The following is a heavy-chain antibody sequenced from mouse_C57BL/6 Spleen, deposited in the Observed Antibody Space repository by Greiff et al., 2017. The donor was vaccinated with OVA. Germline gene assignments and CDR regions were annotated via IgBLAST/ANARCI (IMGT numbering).Heavy chain of an antibody. CDR3: AREGDEGWYFDV. CDR2: INPSTGGT. V-gene: IGHV1-42*01. CDR1: GYSFTSYY. J-gene: IGHJ1*03. D-gene: IGHD3-3*01. Sequence: EVQLQQSGPELVKPGASVKISCKASGYSFTSYYMNWVKQSPEKSLEWIGEINPSTGGTTYNQKFKAKATLTVDKSSSTAYMQLKSLTSEDSAVYYCAREGDEGWYFDVWGTGTTVTVSS.